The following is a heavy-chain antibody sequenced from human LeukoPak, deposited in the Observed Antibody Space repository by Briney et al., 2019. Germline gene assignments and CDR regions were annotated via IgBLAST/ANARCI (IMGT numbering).Heavy chain of an antibody. CDR2: IHYSGST. J-gene: IGHJ4*02. D-gene: IGHD6-19*01. V-gene: IGHV4-59*01. Sequence: SETLTLTCTVSGVSIGSYYWNWIRQAPGKGLEWIGYIHYSGSTKHNSSLKGRVTISVGTSKNQYSLKMSSVTAADTAVYYCARDGVAGGFDYWGQGTLVTVSS. CDR3: ARDGVAGGFDY. CDR1: GVSIGSYY.